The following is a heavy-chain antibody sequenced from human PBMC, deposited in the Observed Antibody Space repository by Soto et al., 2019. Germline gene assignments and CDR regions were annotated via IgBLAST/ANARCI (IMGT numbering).Heavy chain of an antibody. Sequence: EVQLVESGGGLVQPGGSLRLSCAASGFTFSDYWMHWVRQSAGKGPGWLSRMNSPGSTINYADSVKGRFTTSRDNAKKQVYLQQNGLKVEGTPVYYLPRDREGHGYYKMDVGRQGPTLTLSS. CDR3: PRDREGHGYYKMDV. D-gene: IGHD4-17*01. CDR2: MNSPGSTI. J-gene: IGHJ6*03. CDR1: GFTFSDYW. V-gene: IGHV3-74*01.